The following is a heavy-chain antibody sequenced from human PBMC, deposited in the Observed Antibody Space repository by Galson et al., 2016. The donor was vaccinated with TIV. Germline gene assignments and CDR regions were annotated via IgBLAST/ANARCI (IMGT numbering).Heavy chain of an antibody. D-gene: IGHD3-10*01. V-gene: IGHV3-49*04. CDR3: SRTYVMDVIIIPNYFDY. Sequence: SLRLSCAGSGFMFGDYGMSWVRQAPGKGLEWVGLIRNKLYGGTTEYAASVKGRFTTSRDDSKSIAYLQMDRLKTEDTAVYYCSRTYVMDVIIIPNYFDYWGQGTLLTVSS. CDR1: GFMFGDYG. J-gene: IGHJ4*02. CDR2: IRNKLYGGTT.